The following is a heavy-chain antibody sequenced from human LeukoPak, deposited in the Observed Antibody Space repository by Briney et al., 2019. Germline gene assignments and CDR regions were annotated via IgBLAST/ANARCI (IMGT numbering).Heavy chain of an antibody. CDR2: IYTSGST. J-gene: IGHJ3*02. CDR1: GGSISSYY. CDR3: ASSPPRTGAFDI. V-gene: IGHV4-4*07. Sequence: SETLSLTCTVSGGSISSYYWSWIRQPAGKGLEWIGRIYTSGSTNYYPSLKSRVTMSVDTSKNQFSLKLSSVTAADTAVYYCASSPPRTGAFDIWGQGTMVTVSS. D-gene: IGHD1-1*01.